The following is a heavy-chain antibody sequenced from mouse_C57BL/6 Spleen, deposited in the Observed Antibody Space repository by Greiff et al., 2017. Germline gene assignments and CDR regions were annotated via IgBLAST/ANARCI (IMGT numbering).Heavy chain of an antibody. Sequence: EVKLEASGGGLVQPGGSMKLSCVASGFTFSNYWMNWVRQSPEKGLEWVAQIRLKSVNYATHYAESVKGRFTISRDDSKSSVYLQMNNLRAEDTGNYYCTGTYYYGSTFAYWGQGTLVTVSA. CDR1: GFTFSNYW. CDR2: IRLKSVNYAT. J-gene: IGHJ3*01. V-gene: IGHV6-3*01. D-gene: IGHD1-1*01. CDR3: TGTYYYGSTFAY.